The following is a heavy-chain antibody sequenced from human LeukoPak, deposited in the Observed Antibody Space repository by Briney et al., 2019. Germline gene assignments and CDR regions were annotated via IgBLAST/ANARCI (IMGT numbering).Heavy chain of an antibody. CDR1: GYTFTSYG. CDR3: ARDSSSWIYSGYEGGPDY. Sequence: ASVKVSCKASGYTFTSYGISWVRQAPGQGLEWMGWISAYNGNTNYAQKLQGRVTMTTDTSTSTAYMELRSLRSDDTAVYYCARDSSSWIYSGYEGGPDYWGQGTLVTVSS. D-gene: IGHD5-12*01. V-gene: IGHV1-18*01. CDR2: ISAYNGNT. J-gene: IGHJ4*02.